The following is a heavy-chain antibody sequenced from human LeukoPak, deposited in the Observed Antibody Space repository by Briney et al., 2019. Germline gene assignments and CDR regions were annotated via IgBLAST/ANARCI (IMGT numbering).Heavy chain of an antibody. CDR1: GFTFSSYG. V-gene: IGHV3-30*03. Sequence: GRSLRLSCAASGFTFSSYGMHWVRQAPGKGPEWVAVISYDGSNKYYADSVKGRFTISRDNSKNTLYLQMNSLRAEDTAVYYCAGSVRYSSGCLDYWGQGTLVTVSS. D-gene: IGHD6-19*01. CDR2: ISYDGSNK. CDR3: AGSVRYSSGCLDY. J-gene: IGHJ4*02.